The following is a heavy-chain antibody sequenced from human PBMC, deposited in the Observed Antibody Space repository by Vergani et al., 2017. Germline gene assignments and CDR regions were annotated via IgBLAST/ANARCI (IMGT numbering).Heavy chain of an antibody. CDR1: GGSFSGYY. J-gene: IGHJ4*02. V-gene: IGHV4-34*01. CDR2: INHSGST. CDR3: ARHQHGDYIHIDY. Sequence: QVQLQQWGAGLLKPSETLSLTCAVYGGSFSGYYWSWIRQPPGKGLEWIGEINHSGSTNYNPSLKSRVTISVDTSKNQFSLKLSSVTAADTAVYYCARHQHGDYIHIDYWGQGTLVTVSS. D-gene: IGHD4-17*01.